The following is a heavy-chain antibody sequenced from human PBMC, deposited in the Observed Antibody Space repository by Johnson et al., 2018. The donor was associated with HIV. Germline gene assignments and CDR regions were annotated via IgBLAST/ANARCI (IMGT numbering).Heavy chain of an antibody. V-gene: IGHV3-74*01. CDR2: INSDGSST. J-gene: IGHJ3*02. Sequence: VQLVESGGGLVQPGGSLRLSCAASRFSFSSYWMHWVRQAPGKGLVWVSRINSDGSSTNYADSVQGRFTISRYNAKNTLYLQINSLKTEDTAVYYCRLVEAIWYDSSGPSDAFDIWGQGTMVTVSS. CDR3: RLVEAIWYDSSGPSDAFDI. D-gene: IGHD3-22*01. CDR1: RFSFSSYW.